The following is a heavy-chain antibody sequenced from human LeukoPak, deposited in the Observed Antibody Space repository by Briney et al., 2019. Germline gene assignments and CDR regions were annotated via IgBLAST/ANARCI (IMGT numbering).Heavy chain of an antibody. CDR3: AREAGFIFGYFDY. J-gene: IGHJ4*02. Sequence: GGSLRLSCAASGFTFSSYSMNWVRQAPGKGLEWVSYISSSSSTIYYADSVKGRFTISRDNAKNSLYLQMNSLRAEDTAVYYCAREAGFIFGYFDYWGQGTLVTVSS. CDR2: ISSSSSTI. D-gene: IGHD3-3*02. V-gene: IGHV3-48*01. CDR1: GFTFSSYS.